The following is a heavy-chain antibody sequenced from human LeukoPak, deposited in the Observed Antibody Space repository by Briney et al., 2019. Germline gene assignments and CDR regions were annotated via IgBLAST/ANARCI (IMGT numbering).Heavy chain of an antibody. J-gene: IGHJ4*02. CDR2: IKQDGSEK. V-gene: IGHV3-7*03. D-gene: IGHD3-22*01. CDR3: ARERHFYDSSGYYD. Sequence: GGSLRLSCAASGFTFSSYWMSWVRQAPGKGLEWVANIKQDGSEKYYVDSVKGRFTISRDNAKNSLYLQMNSLRAEDTAFYYCARERHFYDSSGYYDWGQGTLVTVSS. CDR1: GFTFSSYW.